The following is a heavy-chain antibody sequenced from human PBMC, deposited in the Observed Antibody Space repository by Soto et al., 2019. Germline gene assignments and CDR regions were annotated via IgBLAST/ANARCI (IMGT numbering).Heavy chain of an antibody. CDR2: IYPDDSDT. D-gene: IGHD3-10*01. CDR1: GYIFTNYW. Sequence: EVQLVQSGAEVKKPGDSLKISCKGSGYIFTNYWIAWVRQMPGNGLEWIGIIYPDDSDTKYSPPFQGQVIMSVDKSMSTAYLQWSSLKASDTAIYYCARHFGRGIASSSSPWGQGTLVTVSS. V-gene: IGHV5-51*01. J-gene: IGHJ5*02. CDR3: ARHFGRGIASSSSP.